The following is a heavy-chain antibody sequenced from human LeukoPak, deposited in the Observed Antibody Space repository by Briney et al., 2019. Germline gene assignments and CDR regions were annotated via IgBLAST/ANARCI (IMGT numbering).Heavy chain of an antibody. D-gene: IGHD5-12*01. Sequence: GGSLRLSCAASGFTFSNSRLHWVRQAPGKGLVWVSRINERGSSTSYADSVKGRFTISRDNAKNTLYLQMNNLRADDTAVYYCAGGRLVATSKAVAIDYWGQGTLVTVSS. V-gene: IGHV3-74*01. CDR3: AGGRLVATSKAVAIDY. CDR1: GFTFSNSR. J-gene: IGHJ4*02. CDR2: INERGSST.